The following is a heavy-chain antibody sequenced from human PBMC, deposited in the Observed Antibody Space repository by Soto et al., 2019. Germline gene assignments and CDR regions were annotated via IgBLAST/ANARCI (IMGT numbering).Heavy chain of an antibody. CDR2: IYHSGTA. D-gene: IGHD2-8*02. CDR1: GGSFSPNY. Sequence: PSETLSLTCTVSGGSFSPNYWSWIRQPPGKGLEWVGYIYHSGTAKHNPSLKSRVTISLDTSKNQFSLKLTSVTAADTAVYYCARDKITGLFDYWGQGTLVTVSS. CDR3: ARDKITGLFDY. V-gene: IGHV4-59*12. J-gene: IGHJ4*02.